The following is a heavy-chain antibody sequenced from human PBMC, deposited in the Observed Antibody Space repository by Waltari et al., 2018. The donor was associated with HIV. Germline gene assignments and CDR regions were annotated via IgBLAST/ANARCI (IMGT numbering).Heavy chain of an antibody. V-gene: IGHV4-38-2*02. J-gene: IGHJ3*01. Sequence: QVRLQESGPGLVKPSETLSLTCSVSASSINSRYYWGWIRQAPGKGLGWIGSIYRTGTTYYNPSLKSRVSISLNMSRNQFSLKLTSVTAADTAVYYCARDQDYYDSSGYTCYAFDPWGQGTMVIVSS. CDR3: ARDQDYYDSSGYTCYAFDP. CDR2: IYRTGTT. D-gene: IGHD3-22*01. CDR1: ASSINSRYY.